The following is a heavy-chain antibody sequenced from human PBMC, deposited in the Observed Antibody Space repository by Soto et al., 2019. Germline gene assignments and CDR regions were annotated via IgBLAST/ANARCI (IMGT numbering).Heavy chain of an antibody. Sequence: PSQTLSLTYAISGDSVSSNSAAWNWIRQSPSRGLEWLGRTYYRSKWYNDYAVSVKSRITINPDTSKNQFSLQLNAVTPEDTAVYYCARSRVAEVVVRGVIIRLASDYYYYGMDVWGQGTTVTVSS. J-gene: IGHJ6*02. CDR3: ARSRVAEVVVRGVIIRLASDYYYYGMDV. V-gene: IGHV6-1*01. D-gene: IGHD3-10*01. CDR2: TYYRSKWYN. CDR1: GDSVSSNSAA.